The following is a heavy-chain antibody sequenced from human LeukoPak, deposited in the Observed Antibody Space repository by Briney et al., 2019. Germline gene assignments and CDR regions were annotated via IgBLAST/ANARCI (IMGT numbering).Heavy chain of an antibody. D-gene: IGHD3-16*01. CDR2: IIPIFGTA. J-gene: IGHJ4*02. CDR1: GGTFSSYA. Sequence: SVKVSCKASGGTFSSYAISWVRQAPGQGLEWMGGIIPIFGTANYAQKLQGRVTMTTDTSTSTAYMELRSLRSDDTAVYYCARDLESFWRFGGYWGQGTLVTVSS. V-gene: IGHV1-69*05. CDR3: ARDLESFWRFGGY.